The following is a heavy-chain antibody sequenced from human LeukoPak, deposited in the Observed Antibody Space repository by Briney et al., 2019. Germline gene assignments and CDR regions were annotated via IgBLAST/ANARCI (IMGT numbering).Heavy chain of an antibody. CDR3: ARGRYDSSGYYYFDY. V-gene: IGHV3-7*01. D-gene: IGHD3-22*01. CDR2: IKQDGSEK. Sequence: GGSLRLSCAASGFTFSSYWMSWVRQAPGKGLEWVANIKQDGSEKYYVDPVKGRFTISRDNAKNSLYLQMNSLRAEDTAVYYCARGRYDSSGYYYFDYWGQGTLVTVSS. CDR1: GFTFSSYW. J-gene: IGHJ4*02.